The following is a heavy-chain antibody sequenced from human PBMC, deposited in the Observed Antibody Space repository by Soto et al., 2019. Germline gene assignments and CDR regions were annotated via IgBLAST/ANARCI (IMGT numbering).Heavy chain of an antibody. D-gene: IGHD2-15*01. Sequence: ASVKVSFKASGYTFTSYDINWVRQATGQGLEWMGWMNPNSGNTGYAQKFQGRVTMTRNTSISTAYMELSSLRSEDTAVYYCARGTSLNCSGGSCYSPHFDYWGQGTLVTVSS. CDR1: GYTFTSYD. CDR3: ARGTSLNCSGGSCYSPHFDY. CDR2: MNPNSGNT. J-gene: IGHJ4*02. V-gene: IGHV1-8*01.